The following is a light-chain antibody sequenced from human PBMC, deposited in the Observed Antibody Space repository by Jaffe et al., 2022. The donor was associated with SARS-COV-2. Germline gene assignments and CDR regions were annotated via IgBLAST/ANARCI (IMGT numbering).Light chain of an antibody. CDR2: LEDSGTY. CDR1: SGHSYYI. CDR3: ETWDSNTRV. Sequence: QPVLTQSSSASASLGSSVKLTCTLSSGHSYYIIAWHQQQPGRAPRYLMMLEDSGTYNKGSGAPDRFSGSSSGADRYLTISNLQSEDEADYYCETWDSNTRVFGGGTKLTVL. V-gene: IGLV4-60*03. J-gene: IGLJ3*02.